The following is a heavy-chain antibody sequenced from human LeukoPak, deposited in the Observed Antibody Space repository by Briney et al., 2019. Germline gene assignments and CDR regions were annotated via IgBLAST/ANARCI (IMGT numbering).Heavy chain of an antibody. CDR2: ISYDGSNK. CDR3: ASPVGATNAFDI. Sequence: PGGSLRLSCAASGFTFSSYGMHWVRQAPGKGLEWVAVISYDGSNKYYADSVKGRFTISRDNSKNTLYLQMNSLRAEDTAVYYCASPVGATNAFDIWGQGTMVTVSS. CDR1: GFTFSSYG. D-gene: IGHD1-26*01. J-gene: IGHJ3*02. V-gene: IGHV3-30*03.